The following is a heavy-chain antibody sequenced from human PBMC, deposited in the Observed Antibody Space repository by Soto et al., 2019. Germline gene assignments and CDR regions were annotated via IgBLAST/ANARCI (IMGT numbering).Heavy chain of an antibody. CDR2: FDPEDGET. V-gene: IGHV1-24*01. CDR3: ATRDNYGDLNKPFDY. J-gene: IGHJ4*02. CDR1: GYTLTELS. Sequence: ASVKVSCKVSGYTLTELSMHWVRQAPGKGLEWMGGFDPEDGETIYAQKFQGRVTMTEDTSTDTAYMELSSLRSEDTAVYYCATRDNYGDLNKPFDYWGQGTLVTVSS. D-gene: IGHD4-17*01.